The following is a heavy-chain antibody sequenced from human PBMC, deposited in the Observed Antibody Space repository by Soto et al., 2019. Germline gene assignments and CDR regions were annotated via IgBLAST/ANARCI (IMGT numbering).Heavy chain of an antibody. CDR3: AKVDYGDYVLDY. J-gene: IGHJ4*02. V-gene: IGHV4-61*01. CDR2: IYYSGST. CDR1: GGSVSSGSYY. Sequence: PSETLSLTCTVCGGSVSSGSYYWSWIRQPPGKGLEWIGYIYYSGSTYYNPSLKSRVTISVDTSKNQFSLKLGSVTAADTAVYYCAKVDYGDYVLDYWGQGTLVTVSS. D-gene: IGHD4-17*01.